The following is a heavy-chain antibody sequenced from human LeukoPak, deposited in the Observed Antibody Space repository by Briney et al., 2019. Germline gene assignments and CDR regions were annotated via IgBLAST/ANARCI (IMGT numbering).Heavy chain of an antibody. D-gene: IGHD6-6*01. CDR1: GGSFSGYY. CDR3: ARGRGYSSSRFDY. CDR2: INHSGST. J-gene: IGHJ4*02. V-gene: IGHV4-34*01. Sequence: PSETLSLTCAVYGGSFSGYYWSWIRQPPGKGLEWIGEINHSGSTNYNPSLKSRVTISVDTSKNQFSLKLSSATAADTAVYYCARGRGYSSSRFDYWGQGTLVTVSS.